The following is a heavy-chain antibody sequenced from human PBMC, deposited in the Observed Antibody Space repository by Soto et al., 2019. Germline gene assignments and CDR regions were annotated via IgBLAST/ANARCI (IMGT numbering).Heavy chain of an antibody. J-gene: IGHJ5*02. D-gene: IGHD4-4*01. CDR2: IYYSGST. Sequence: SETLSLTCTVSGGSISSYYWSWIRQPPGKGLEWIGYIYYSGSTNYNPSLKSRVTISVDTSKNQFSLKLSSVTAADTAVYYCARGNYSNYATSGPRNNWFDPWGQGTLVTVSS. CDR1: GGSISSYY. V-gene: IGHV4-59*01. CDR3: ARGNYSNYATSGPRNNWFDP.